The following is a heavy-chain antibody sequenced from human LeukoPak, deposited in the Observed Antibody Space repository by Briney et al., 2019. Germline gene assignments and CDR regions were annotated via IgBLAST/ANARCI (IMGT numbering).Heavy chain of an antibody. CDR3: AKDSRGSSIEDAFDI. CDR2: ISGSGGST. D-gene: IGHD6-6*01. V-gene: IGHV3-23*01. CDR1: GFTFSSYG. Sequence: QTGGSLRLSCAASGFTFSSYGMSWVRQAPGKGLEWVSAISGSGGSTYYADSVKGRFTISRDNSKNTLYLQMNSLRAEDTAVYYCAKDSRGSSIEDAFDIWGQGTMVTVSS. J-gene: IGHJ3*02.